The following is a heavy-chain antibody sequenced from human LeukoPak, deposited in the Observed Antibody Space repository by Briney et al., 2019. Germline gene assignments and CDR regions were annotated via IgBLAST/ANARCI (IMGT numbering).Heavy chain of an antibody. D-gene: IGHD3-22*01. Sequence: GGSLRLSCAASGFISSGSAVYWVRQASGKGLEWVGRIRSKTNNYATAYAASVRGRFTFSRDDLKSTAYLQMNSLETDDTAVYYCATPLDYYDTSGYHQGGDWGQGTLVTVSS. J-gene: IGHJ4*02. V-gene: IGHV3-73*01. CDR2: IRSKTNNYAT. CDR3: ATPLDYYDTSGYHQGGD. CDR1: GFISSGSA.